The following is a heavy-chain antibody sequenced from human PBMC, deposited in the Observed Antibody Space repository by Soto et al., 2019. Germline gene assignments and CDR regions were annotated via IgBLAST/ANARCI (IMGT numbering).Heavy chain of an antibody. CDR1: GYTFTSYG. Sequence: GASVKVSCKASGYTFTSYGISWVRQAPGQGLEWMGWISAYNGNTNYAQKLQGRVTMTTDTSTSTAYMELRSLRSDDTAVYYCAGVRDYYDSSGYYVDYWGQGTLVTVSS. J-gene: IGHJ4*02. CDR2: ISAYNGNT. CDR3: AGVRDYYDSSGYYVDY. V-gene: IGHV1-18*01. D-gene: IGHD3-22*01.